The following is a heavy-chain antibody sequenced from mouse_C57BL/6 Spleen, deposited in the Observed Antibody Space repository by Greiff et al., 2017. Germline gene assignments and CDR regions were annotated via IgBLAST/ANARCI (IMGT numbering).Heavy chain of an antibody. Sequence: EVMLVESGGGLVKPGGSLKLSCAASGFTFSSYAMSWVRQTPEKRLEWVATISDGGSYTYYPDNVKGRFTISSDNAKNHLYLQMSHLKSEDTAMXCCARSLDISGYHDYWGQGTTLTVSA. CDR3: ARSLDISGYHDY. J-gene: IGHJ2*01. D-gene: IGHD3-2*02. V-gene: IGHV5-4*03. CDR2: ISDGGSYT. CDR1: GFTFSSYA.